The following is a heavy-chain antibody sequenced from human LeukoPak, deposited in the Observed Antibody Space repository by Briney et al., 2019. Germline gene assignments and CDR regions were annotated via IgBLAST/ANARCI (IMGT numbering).Heavy chain of an antibody. Sequence: AASVKVSCKASGGTFSSYAISWVRQAPGQGLGWMGRIIPILGIANYAQKFQGRVTITADKSTSTAYMELSSLRSEDTAVYYCANTWGGRGYSYGFRAFDIWGQGTMVTVSS. J-gene: IGHJ3*02. CDR1: GGTFSSYA. CDR2: IIPILGIA. CDR3: ANTWGGRGYSYGFRAFDI. D-gene: IGHD5-18*01. V-gene: IGHV1-69*04.